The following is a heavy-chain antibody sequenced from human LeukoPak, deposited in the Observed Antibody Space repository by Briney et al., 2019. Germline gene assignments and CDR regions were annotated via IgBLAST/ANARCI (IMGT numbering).Heavy chain of an antibody. CDR3: ATAHYYDTSAYSDF. CDR1: GFTFSIYA. V-gene: IGHV3-23*01. J-gene: IGHJ4*02. D-gene: IGHD3-22*01. CDR2: ISGNGGST. Sequence: GGSLRLSCAASGFTFSIYAMSWVRQAPGKGLEWVSTISGNGGSTYYADSVKGRFTISRDNSKNTLNLQMNSLRADDTAVYYCATAHYYDTSAYSDFWGQGTLVTVSS.